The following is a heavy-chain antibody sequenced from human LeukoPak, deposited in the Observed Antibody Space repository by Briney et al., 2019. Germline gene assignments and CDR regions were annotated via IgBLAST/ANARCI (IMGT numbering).Heavy chain of an antibody. D-gene: IGHD5-24*01. J-gene: IGHJ4*01. Sequence: GGSLRLSCAASGFTFSSYWMSWVRQAPGKGLEWVANIKQDGSEKYYVDSVKGRFTISRDNAKNSLYLQMNSLSAEDTALYYCARGRREGYDPVGFDSWGQEPSSPSP. CDR1: GFTFSSYW. V-gene: IGHV3-7*03. CDR2: IKQDGSEK. CDR3: ARGRREGYDPVGFDS.